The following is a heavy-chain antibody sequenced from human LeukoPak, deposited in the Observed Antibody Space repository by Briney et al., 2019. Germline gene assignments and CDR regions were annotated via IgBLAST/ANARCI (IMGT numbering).Heavy chain of an antibody. CDR1: GFTFSNYA. CDR3: AKNVVVKRYIDF. CDR2: ISGGGRTT. J-gene: IGHJ4*02. D-gene: IGHD3-22*01. Sequence: GGSLRLSCAASGFTFSNYAMSWVRQAPGKGLQWVAVISGGGRTTEYEDFVKGRLTISRDNSKNTLSLQMNSLTVEDTAIYFCAKNVVVKRYIDFWGQGTLVTVSS. V-gene: IGHV3-23*01.